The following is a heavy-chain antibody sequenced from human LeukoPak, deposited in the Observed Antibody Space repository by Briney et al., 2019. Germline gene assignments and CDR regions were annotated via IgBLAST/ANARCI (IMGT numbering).Heavy chain of an antibody. V-gene: IGHV1-8*01. CDR1: GYTFSSYD. CDR3: TRGGTIYDTILEDPFDI. D-gene: IGHD3-22*01. J-gene: IGHJ3*02. CDR2: MNPNSGNT. Sequence: ASVKVSCKASGYTFSSYDINWVGQAPGQGLEWMGWMNPNSGNTGYAQELQGRVAMTRDTSISTAYMELSSLISDDTAVYYCTRGGTIYDTILEDPFDIWGQGTMVTVSS.